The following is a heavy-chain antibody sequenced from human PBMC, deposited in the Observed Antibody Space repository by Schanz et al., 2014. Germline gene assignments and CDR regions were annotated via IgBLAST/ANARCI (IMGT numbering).Heavy chain of an antibody. CDR2: MQPDSGKT. CDR1: GYTFSNDD. Sequence: QVQLVQSGAEVQKLGASVKVSCKTSGYTFSNDDINWVRQAIGQGPEWMGWMQPDSGKTHYAEKFQGRVTMTIGPYTSTAYMELRSLRSDDTAVYYCARGGYSSGWYDRDIAHFDYWGQGTLVTVSS. V-gene: IGHV1-8*01. D-gene: IGHD6-19*01. CDR3: ARGGYSSGWYDRDIAHFDY. J-gene: IGHJ4*02.